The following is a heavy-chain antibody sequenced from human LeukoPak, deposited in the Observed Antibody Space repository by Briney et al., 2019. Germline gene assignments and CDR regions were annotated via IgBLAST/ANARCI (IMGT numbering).Heavy chain of an antibody. Sequence: GGSLRLSCAASGFTFSSYWMHWVRRPPGKGLVWVSRINNDGGTTSYADSVKGRFTISRDNAKNTLYLQMNSLRAEDTAVYYCARGGLLGMDVWGQGTTVTVSS. D-gene: IGHD4/OR15-4a*01. J-gene: IGHJ6*02. V-gene: IGHV3-74*01. CDR1: GFTFSSYW. CDR2: INNDGGTT. CDR3: ARGGLLGMDV.